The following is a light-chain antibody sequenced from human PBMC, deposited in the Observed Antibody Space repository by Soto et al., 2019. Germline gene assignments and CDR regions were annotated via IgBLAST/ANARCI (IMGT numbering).Light chain of an antibody. Sequence: DIILTQSPATLSLSPGERATLSCRASQSVGTSLAWFQQRPGQAPRLLLSDASTRATGIPARFSGSGSGTDFTLALTGLRPEDVAVYYCQQRTNWPPRDTFGQGTKLELK. V-gene: IGKV3-11*01. CDR2: DAS. J-gene: IGKJ2*01. CDR3: QQRTNWPPRDT. CDR1: QSVGTS.